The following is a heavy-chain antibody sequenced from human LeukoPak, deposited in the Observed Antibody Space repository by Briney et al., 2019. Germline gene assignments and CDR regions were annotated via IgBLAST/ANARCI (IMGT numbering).Heavy chain of an antibody. J-gene: IGHJ6*03. V-gene: IGHV3-23*01. CDR2: ISGSGGST. CDR3: AKGGSGYYGSGSYYYYYHMDV. D-gene: IGHD3-10*01. Sequence: GGSLRLSCAASGFTFSSYAMSWVRQAPGKGLEWVSAISGSGGSTYYADSVKGRFTISRDNSKNTLYLQMNSLRAEDTAVYYCAKGGSGYYGSGSYYYYYHMDVWGKGTTVTVSS. CDR1: GFTFSSYA.